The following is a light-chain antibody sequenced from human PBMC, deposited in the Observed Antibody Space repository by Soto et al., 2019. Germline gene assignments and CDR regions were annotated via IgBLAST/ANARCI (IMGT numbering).Light chain of an antibody. V-gene: IGKV3-15*01. CDR1: QSVDSN. CDR2: GAS. J-gene: IGKJ3*01. Sequence: EIVMTQSPATLSVSPGERATLSCRASQSVDSNLAWYQQKPSQAPRLLIYGASTRAPGIPARFSGSASGTEVTLPIRCLQSEDFAVYNCQQYHNWPPIFTFDPVTNVDIK. CDR3: QQYHNWPPIFT.